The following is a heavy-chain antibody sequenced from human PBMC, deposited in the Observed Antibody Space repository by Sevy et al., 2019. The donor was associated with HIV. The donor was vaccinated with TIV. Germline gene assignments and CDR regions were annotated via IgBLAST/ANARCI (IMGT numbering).Heavy chain of an antibody. J-gene: IGHJ4*02. CDR3: ARAGGYSYGYSRLYYFDY. D-gene: IGHD5-18*01. CDR1: GGSISSGDYY. CDR2: IYYSGST. Sequence: SETLSLTCTVSGGSISSGDYYWSWIRQPAGKCLEWIGYIYYSGSTYYNPSLKSRVTISVDTSKNQFSLKLSSVTAADTAVYYCARAGGYSYGYSRLYYFDYWGQGTLVTVSS. V-gene: IGHV4-30-4*01.